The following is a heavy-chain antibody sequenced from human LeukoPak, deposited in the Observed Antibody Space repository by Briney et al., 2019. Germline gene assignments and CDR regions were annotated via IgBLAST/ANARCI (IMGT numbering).Heavy chain of an antibody. CDR1: GFTFSSYS. V-gene: IGHV3-21*01. CDR2: ISSSSSSYI. D-gene: IGHD6-13*01. J-gene: IGHJ4*02. Sequence: GGSLRLSCAASGFTFSSYSMNWVRQAPGKGLEWVSSISSSSSSYIYYADSVKGRFTISRDNAKNSLYLQMNSLRAEDTAVYYCARDRAAAAVPLDYWGQGTLVTVSS. CDR3: ARDRAAAAVPLDY.